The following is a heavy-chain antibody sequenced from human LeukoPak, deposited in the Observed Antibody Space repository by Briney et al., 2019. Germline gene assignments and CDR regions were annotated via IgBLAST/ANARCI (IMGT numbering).Heavy chain of an antibody. CDR1: GYSISSGYS. CDR3: AGGYDILTGYDY. V-gene: IGHV4-38-2*01. Sequence: SETLSLTCAVSGYSISSGYSWVWIRQPPGKGLEWIGSIYYSGSTYYNPSLKSRVTISMDTSKNQFSLKLSSVTAADTFVYYWAGGYDILTGYDYWGQGTLVTVSS. CDR2: IYYSGST. D-gene: IGHD3-9*01. J-gene: IGHJ4*02.